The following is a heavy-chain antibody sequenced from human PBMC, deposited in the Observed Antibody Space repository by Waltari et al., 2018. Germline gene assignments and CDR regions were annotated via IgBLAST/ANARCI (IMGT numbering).Heavy chain of an antibody. CDR3: ARSRGGIAARPAYMDV. CDR1: GGSFSGYY. Sequence: QVQLQQWGAGLLKPSETLSLTCAVYGGSFSGYYWSWIRQPPGKGLEWIGEINHSGSTNYNPSLKSRVTISVDTSKNQFSLKLSSVTAADTAVYYCARSRGGIAARPAYMDVWGKGTTVTISS. V-gene: IGHV4-34*01. J-gene: IGHJ6*03. D-gene: IGHD6-6*01. CDR2: INHSGST.